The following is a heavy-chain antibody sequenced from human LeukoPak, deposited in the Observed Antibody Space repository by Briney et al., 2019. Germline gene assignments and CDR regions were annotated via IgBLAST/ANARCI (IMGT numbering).Heavy chain of an antibody. Sequence: GGSLRLPCAASRFTFNKAWMRWVRQTPGKGREWVGRVKRTTDGGTTDYAAPVKDRFTVSRDDSKNTVYLQMISLKIEDTGVFYCTTDIPGAISWDFDYWGQGTLVTVSS. CDR3: TTDIPGAISWDFDY. CDR2: VKRTTDGGTT. D-gene: IGHD2-2*02. CDR1: RFTFNKAW. V-gene: IGHV3-15*01. J-gene: IGHJ4*02.